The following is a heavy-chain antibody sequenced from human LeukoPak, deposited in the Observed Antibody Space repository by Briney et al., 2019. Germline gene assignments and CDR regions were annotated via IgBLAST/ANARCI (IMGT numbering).Heavy chain of an antibody. CDR2: ISGSGGST. V-gene: IGHV3-23*01. J-gene: IGHJ4*02. Sequence: PGGSLRLSCVGSGFPFDNYAMSWVRQAPGKGLEWVSAISGSGGSTYYADSVKGRFTISRDNSKNTLYLQMNSLRAEDTAVYYCAKGEMATEGASDYWGQGTLVTVSS. CDR3: AKGEMATEGASDY. D-gene: IGHD5-24*01. CDR1: GFPFDNYA.